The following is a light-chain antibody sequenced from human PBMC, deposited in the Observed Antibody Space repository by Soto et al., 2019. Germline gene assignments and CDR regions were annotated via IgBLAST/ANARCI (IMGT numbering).Light chain of an antibody. J-gene: IGKJ1*01. CDR3: QQYYSTPQT. Sequence: DIVLTQSPESLAVSLGERATINCKSSQSVLYSSNNKNYFAWYQQKPGQPPKLLIYWASTRESGVPDRFSGSGSGTDFTLTISSLQAEDVAVYYCQQYYSTPQTFGQGTKVEVK. CDR2: WAS. V-gene: IGKV4-1*01. CDR1: QSVLYSSNNKNY.